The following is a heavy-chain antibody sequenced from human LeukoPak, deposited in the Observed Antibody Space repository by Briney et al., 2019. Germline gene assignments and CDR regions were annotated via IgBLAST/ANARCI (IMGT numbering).Heavy chain of an antibody. D-gene: IGHD4-11*01. V-gene: IGHV3-23*01. CDR2: INNSGGRT. CDR3: TRGSNCDY. Sequence: GGSLRLSCAASGFTFNNYAMNWVRQAPGKGLEWVSAINNSGGRTYYADSVKGRFTISRDNSKNSLFLQMNGLRAEDTAVYYCTRGSNCDYWGQGTLVTVSS. CDR1: GFTFNNYA. J-gene: IGHJ4*02.